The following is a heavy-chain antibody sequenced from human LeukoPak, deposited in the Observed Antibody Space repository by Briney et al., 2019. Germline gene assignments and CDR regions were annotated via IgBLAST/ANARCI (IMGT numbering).Heavy chain of an antibody. CDR2: INPSGGST. CDR1: GYTFTSYY. J-gene: IGHJ5*02. CDR3: AREWHCSSTSCYTGGQGVNWFDP. V-gene: IGHV1-46*01. D-gene: IGHD2-2*02. Sequence: GASVKVSCKASGYTFTSYYMHWVRQAPGQGLEWMGIINPSGGSTSYAQKFQGRVTMTRDMPTSTVYMELSSLRSEDTAVYYCAREWHCSSTSCYTGGQGVNWFDPWGQGTLVTVSS.